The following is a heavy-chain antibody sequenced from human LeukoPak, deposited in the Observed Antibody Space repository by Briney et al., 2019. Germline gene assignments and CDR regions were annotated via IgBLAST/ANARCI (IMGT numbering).Heavy chain of an antibody. CDR1: GGSISSYY. Sequence: SETLSLTCTVSGGSISSYYWSWIRQPAGKGLEWIGRIYTSGSTNYNPSLKSRVTISVDTSKNQFSLKLSSVTAADTAVYYCARSLTLFSSSWYYFDYWGQGTLVTVSS. V-gene: IGHV4-4*07. CDR2: IYTSGST. D-gene: IGHD6-13*01. CDR3: ARSLTLFSSSWYYFDY. J-gene: IGHJ4*02.